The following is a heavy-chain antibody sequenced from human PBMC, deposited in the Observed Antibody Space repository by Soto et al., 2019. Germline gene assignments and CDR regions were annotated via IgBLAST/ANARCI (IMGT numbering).Heavy chain of an antibody. V-gene: IGHV1-8*01. D-gene: IGHD2-21*02. CDR3: ARVSFGAPVTGAEIFDF. CDR2: VNPNSGDT. J-gene: IGHJ3*01. CDR1: GYSFTSYD. Sequence: QVQLVQSGAEVKKPGASVKVSCKASGYSFTSYDMNWVRQAPGQGLEWMGWVNPNSGDTDYAQKFQDRVTMTTDTSIRTAYMELSSLRSEDTAVYYCARVSFGAPVTGAEIFDFWGQGTMVTVSS.